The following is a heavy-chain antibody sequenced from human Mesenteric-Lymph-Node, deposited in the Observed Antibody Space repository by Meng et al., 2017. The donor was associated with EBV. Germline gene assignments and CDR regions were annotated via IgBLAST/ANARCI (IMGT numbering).Heavy chain of an antibody. CDR1: GYTFTSSA. CDR2: ISVYNGVT. J-gene: IGHJ4*02. D-gene: IGHD6-6*01. V-gene: IGHV1-18*01. Sequence: QVQLVKCGGEVKKPGASLKVSFKTSGYTFTSSASSWVRQAPGQGLEWMGWISVYNGVTNYAPNHQGRVTVTTDTSTTTAYMELTGLTSADTAVYYCARGGAARPFDYWGQGTLVTVSS. CDR3: ARGGAARPFDY.